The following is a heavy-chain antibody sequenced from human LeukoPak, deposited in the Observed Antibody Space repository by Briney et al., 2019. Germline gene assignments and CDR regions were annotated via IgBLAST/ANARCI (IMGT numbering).Heavy chain of an antibody. CDR2: ISYDGSNK. CDR1: GFTFSSYG. Sequence: GGSLRLSCAASGFTFSSYGMHWVRQAPGKGLEWVAVISYDGSNKYYADSVKGRFTISRDNSKNTLYLQMNSLRAEDTAVYYCAKDHLSYGDEYYYYGMDVWGQGTTDTVSS. CDR3: AKDHLSYGDEYYYYGMDV. V-gene: IGHV3-30*18. D-gene: IGHD4-17*01. J-gene: IGHJ6*02.